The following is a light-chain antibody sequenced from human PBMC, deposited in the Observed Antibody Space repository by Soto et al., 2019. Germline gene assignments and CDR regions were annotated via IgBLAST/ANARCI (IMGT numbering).Light chain of an antibody. CDR1: QSISSY. CDR2: AAS. CDR3: QQSYSTPWT. V-gene: IGKV1-39*01. Sequence: DIQMTQSPSSLSASVGDRVTITCRASQSISSYLNWYQQKPGKAPKLLIYAASSLQSGVPSRFSGGGAATDFTLTISSLQPEDFATYYCQQSYSTPWTFGQGTKVEIK. J-gene: IGKJ1*01.